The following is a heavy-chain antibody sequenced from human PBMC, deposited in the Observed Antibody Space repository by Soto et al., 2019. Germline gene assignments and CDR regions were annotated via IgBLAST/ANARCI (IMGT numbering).Heavy chain of an antibody. CDR2: INAGNGNT. CDR1: GYTFTSFA. Sequence: ASVKVSCKASGYTFTSFAMHWGRQAPGQRLEWMGWINAGNGNTKYSQKFQGRVTITRDTSASTAYMELSSLRSEDTAVYYCARGITLPTPLDYWGQGTLVTVSS. J-gene: IGHJ4*02. CDR3: ARGITLPTPLDY. D-gene: IGHD1-20*01. V-gene: IGHV1-3*01.